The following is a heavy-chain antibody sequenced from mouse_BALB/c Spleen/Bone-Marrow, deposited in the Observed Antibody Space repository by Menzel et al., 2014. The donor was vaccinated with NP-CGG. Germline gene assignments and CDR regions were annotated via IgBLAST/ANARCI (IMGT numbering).Heavy chain of an antibody. J-gene: IGHJ2*01. CDR2: IYPGGGYT. CDR3: ARRGTGVDY. D-gene: IGHD4-1*01. V-gene: IGHV1-63*02. Sequence: VMLVESGAELVRPGTSVKISCKASGYTFTNYWLGWVKQRPGHGLEWIGEIYPGGGYTNYNEKFKGKATLTADTSSSTAYMQLSSLASEDSAVYFCARRGTGVDYWGQGTTLTVSS. CDR1: GYTFTNYW.